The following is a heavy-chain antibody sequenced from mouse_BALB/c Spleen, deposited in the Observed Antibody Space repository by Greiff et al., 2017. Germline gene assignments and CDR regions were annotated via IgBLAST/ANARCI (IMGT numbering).Heavy chain of an antibody. J-gene: IGHJ2*01. V-gene: IGHV3-6*02. CDR1: GYSITSGYY. D-gene: IGHD2-1*01. CDR3: ARGGGNYYFDY. CDR2: ISYDGSN. Sequence: ESGPGLVKPSQSLSLTCSVTGYSITSGYYWNWIRQFPGNKLEWMGYISYDGSNNYNPSLKNRISITRDTSKNQFFLKLNSVTTEDTATYYCARGGGNYYFDYWGQGTTLTVSS.